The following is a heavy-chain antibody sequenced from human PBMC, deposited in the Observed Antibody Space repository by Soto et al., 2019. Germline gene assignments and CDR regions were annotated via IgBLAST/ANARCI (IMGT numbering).Heavy chain of an antibody. Sequence: GGSLRLSCAASGFTFDDYSMHWVRQRPGKGLERVSLISWDGGSTYYEDSVRGRFTISRDDSKNSLYLHMNGLKNEDTALYYCAKVRLPYHFFDLDVWGQGTTVTVSS. CDR3: AKVRLPYHFFDLDV. J-gene: IGHJ6*02. CDR2: ISWDGGST. D-gene: IGHD4-17*01. V-gene: IGHV3-43*01. CDR1: GFTFDDYS.